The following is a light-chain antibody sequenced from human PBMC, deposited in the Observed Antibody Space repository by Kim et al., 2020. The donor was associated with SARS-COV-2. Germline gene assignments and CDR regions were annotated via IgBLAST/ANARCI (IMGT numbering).Light chain of an antibody. CDR3: QAWDSSTVV. Sequence: VSPGPTASITCSGDKLGDEYACWYQQKPGQSPVLVIYQDTKRPSGIPERFSGSNSGNTATLTISGTQAMDEADYYCQAWDSSTVVFGGGTQLTVL. CDR2: QDT. V-gene: IGLV3-1*01. J-gene: IGLJ2*01. CDR1: KLGDEY.